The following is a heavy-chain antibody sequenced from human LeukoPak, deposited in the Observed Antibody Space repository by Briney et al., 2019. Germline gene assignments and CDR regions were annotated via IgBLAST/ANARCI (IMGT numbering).Heavy chain of an antibody. Sequence: PSETLSVTPADPVDSLSSYNRSCSRHPPGGGLGWIGYIFFSGGTNYTPSPKSRVTISVDTTKNQSSLILRSATGAATAVYYSAGQTMVRGVIGYGWFEPWGQGTLVTVSS. J-gene: IGHJ5*02. CDR3: AGQTMVRGVIGYGWFEP. CDR1: VDSLSSYN. CDR2: IFFSGGT. V-gene: IGHV4-59*12. D-gene: IGHD3-10*01.